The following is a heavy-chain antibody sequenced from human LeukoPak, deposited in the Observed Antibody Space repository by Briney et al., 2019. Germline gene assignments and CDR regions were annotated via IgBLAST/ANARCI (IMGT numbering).Heavy chain of an antibody. CDR1: GGSISSYY. V-gene: IGHV4-59*01. CDR3: ARSCRILDIVATIRARLGGNGFDI. CDR2: IYYSGST. D-gene: IGHD5-12*01. J-gene: IGHJ3*02. Sequence: KPSETLSLTCTVSGGSISSYYWSWIRQPPGKGLEWIGYIYYSGSTNYNPSLKSRVTISVDTSKNQFSLKLSSVTAADTAVYYCARSCRILDIVATIRARLGGNGFDIWGQGTMVTVSS.